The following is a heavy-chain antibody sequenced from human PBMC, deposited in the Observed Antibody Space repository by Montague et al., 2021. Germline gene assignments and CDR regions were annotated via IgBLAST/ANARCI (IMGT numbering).Heavy chain of an antibody. V-gene: IGHV4-39*01. D-gene: IGHD2-15*01. Sequence: SETLSLTCTVSGGSISSASYYRGWIRQPPGKGLEFIGVIYYNGTTYHNPSPKSRVTVSMDTSKNQFSLKLSSVTAADTAVYYCARSLYCRGGSCYSGFDPWGQGTLVTASS. CDR3: ARSLYCRGGSCYSGFDP. J-gene: IGHJ5*02. CDR2: IYYNGTT. CDR1: GGSISSASYY.